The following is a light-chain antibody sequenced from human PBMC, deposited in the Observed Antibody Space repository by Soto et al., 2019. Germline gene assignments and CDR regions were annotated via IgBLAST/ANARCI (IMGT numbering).Light chain of an antibody. J-gene: IGKJ1*01. CDR3: QQYGTSPGT. V-gene: IGKV3-20*01. CDR2: AAS. CDR1: QSVTSSY. Sequence: EIVSTQSPGTLSLSPGERATLSCRASQSVTSSYLAWYRQNPGQPPRLLIYAASRRATAIPDRFIGSGSGTDFTLTISRLEPEDFAVYYCQQYGTSPGTFGQGTKVEIK.